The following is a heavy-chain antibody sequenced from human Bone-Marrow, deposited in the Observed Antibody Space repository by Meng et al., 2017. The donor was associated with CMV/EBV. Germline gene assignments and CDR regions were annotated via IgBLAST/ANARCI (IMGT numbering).Heavy chain of an antibody. CDR1: GFTFSSYW. Sequence: GGSLRLSCAASGFTFSSYWMSWVRQAPGKGLEWVGFIRSKAYGGTTEYAASVKGRFTISRDDSKSIAYLQMNSLKNEDTAVYYCSITIFGVVMGWGEGTLVTVSS. CDR2: IRSKAYGGTT. CDR3: SITIFGVVMG. V-gene: IGHV3-49*04. D-gene: IGHD3-3*01. J-gene: IGHJ4*02.